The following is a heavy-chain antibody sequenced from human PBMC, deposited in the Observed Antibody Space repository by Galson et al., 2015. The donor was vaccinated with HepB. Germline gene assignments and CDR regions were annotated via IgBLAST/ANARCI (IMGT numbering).Heavy chain of an antibody. CDR1: GFTFSSYS. J-gene: IGHJ4*02. CDR3: ARDNVRYSSSENFDY. V-gene: IGHV3-21*01. CDR2: ISSSSSYI. Sequence: SLRLSCAASGFTFSSYSMNWVRQAPGKGLEWVSSISSSSSYIYYADSVKGRFTISRDNAKNSLYLQMNSLRAEDTAVYYCARDNVRYSSSENFDYWGQGTLVTVSS. D-gene: IGHD6-13*01.